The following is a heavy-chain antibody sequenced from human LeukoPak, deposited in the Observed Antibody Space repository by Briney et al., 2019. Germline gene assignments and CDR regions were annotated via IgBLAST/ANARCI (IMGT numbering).Heavy chain of an antibody. CDR1: GFTFSSYS. J-gene: IGHJ3*02. D-gene: IGHD3-10*01. CDR3: AREPPRSMVRGVIIRGAFDI. CDR2: ISSSSSTI. Sequence: PGGSLRLSCAASGFTFSSYSMNWVRQAPGKGLEWVSYISSSSSTIYYADSVKGRFTISRDNAKNSLYLQMYSLRDEDTAVYYCAREPPRSMVRGVIIRGAFDIWGQGTMVTVSS. V-gene: IGHV3-48*02.